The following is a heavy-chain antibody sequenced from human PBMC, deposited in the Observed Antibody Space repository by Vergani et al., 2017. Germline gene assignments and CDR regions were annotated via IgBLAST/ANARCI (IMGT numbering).Heavy chain of an antibody. CDR2: IWYDGSNK. D-gene: IGHD3-22*01. CDR3: ARALYDSSGYTAAAAAGY. CDR1: GFTFSSYG. V-gene: IGHV3-33*08. J-gene: IGHJ4*02. Sequence: VQLVESGGGLVKPGGSLRLSCAASGFTFSSYGMHWVRQAPGKGLEWVAVIWYDGSNKYYADSVKGRFTISRDNSKNTLYLQMNSLRAEDTAVYYCARALYDSSGYTAAAAAGYWGQGTLVTVSS.